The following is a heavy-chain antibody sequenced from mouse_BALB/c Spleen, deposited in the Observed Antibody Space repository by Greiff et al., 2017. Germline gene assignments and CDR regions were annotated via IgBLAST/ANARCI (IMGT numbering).Heavy chain of an antibody. CDR3: ASNYPFAY. J-gene: IGHJ3*01. CDR2: INPSTGYT. CDR1: GYTFTSYW. V-gene: IGHV1-7*01. Sequence: VKLQESGAELAKPGASVKMSCKASGYTFTSYWMHWVKQRPGQGLEWIGYINPSTGYTEYNQKFKDKATLTADKSSSTAYMQLSSLTSEDSAVYYCASNYPFAYWGQGTLVTVSA. D-gene: IGHD2-1*01.